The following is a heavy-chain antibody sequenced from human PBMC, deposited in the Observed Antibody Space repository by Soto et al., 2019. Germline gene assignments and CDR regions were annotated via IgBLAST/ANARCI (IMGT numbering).Heavy chain of an antibody. J-gene: IGHJ6*02. V-gene: IGHV4-30-4*01. Sequence: SETLSLTCTVSGVSINNYYWSWIRQPPGKGLEWIGYIYYSGSTYYNPSHKSRVTISVDTSKNQFSLKLSSVTAADTAVYYCARDKGSQYDFWSGYYYYYYYGMDVWGQGTTVTVSS. CDR1: GVSINNYY. D-gene: IGHD3-3*01. CDR2: IYYSGST. CDR3: ARDKGSQYDFWSGYYYYYYYGMDV.